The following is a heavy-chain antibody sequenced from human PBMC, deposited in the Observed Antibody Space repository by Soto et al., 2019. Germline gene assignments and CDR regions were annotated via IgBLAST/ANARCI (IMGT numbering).Heavy chain of an antibody. CDR3: ARGGLRIAARREGGWFDP. CDR1: GGSISSGGYY. J-gene: IGHJ5*02. V-gene: IGHV4-31*03. Sequence: SETLSLTCTVSGGSISSGGYYWSWIRQHPGKGLEWIGYIYYSGSTYYNPSLKSRVTISVDTSKNQFSLKLSSVTAADTAVYYCARGGLRIAARREGGWFDPWGQGTQVTASS. CDR2: IYYSGST. D-gene: IGHD6-6*01.